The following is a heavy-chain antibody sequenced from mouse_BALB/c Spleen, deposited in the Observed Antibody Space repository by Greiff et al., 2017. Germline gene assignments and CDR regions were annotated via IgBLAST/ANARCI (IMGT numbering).Heavy chain of an antibody. J-gene: IGHJ3*01. CDR2: INPDSSTI. D-gene: IGHD1-1*01. V-gene: IGHV4-1*02. Sequence: EVKLMESGGGLVQPGGSLKLSCAASGFAFSRYWMSWVRQAPGKGLEWIGEINPDSSTINYTPSLKDKFIISRDNAKNTLYLQMSKVRSEDTALYYCARPAAAYDGSSAWCAYWGQGTLVTVSA. CDR3: ARPAAAYDGSSAWCAY. CDR1: GFAFSRYW.